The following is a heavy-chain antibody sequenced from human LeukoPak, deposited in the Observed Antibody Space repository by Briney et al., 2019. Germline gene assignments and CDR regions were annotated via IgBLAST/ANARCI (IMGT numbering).Heavy chain of an antibody. J-gene: IGHJ5*02. CDR3: AREVRPVVVVPAAPYWFDP. D-gene: IGHD2-2*01. Sequence: SVKVSCKASGGTFSSYAISWVRQAPGHGLEWMGGIIPIFCTANYAHKFQGRVTITADQSTSTAYMELSRLRSEDTAVYYCAREVRPVVVVPAAPYWFDPWGQGTLVTVSS. V-gene: IGHV1-69*01. CDR1: GGTFSSYA. CDR2: IIPIFCTA.